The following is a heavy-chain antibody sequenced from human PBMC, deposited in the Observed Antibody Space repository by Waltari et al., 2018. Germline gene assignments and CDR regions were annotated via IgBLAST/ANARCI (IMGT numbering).Heavy chain of an antibody. CDR1: GGTFSSYA. CDR3: ARESRYYDSSGQISPDAFDI. Sequence: QVQLVQSGAEVKKPGSSVKVSCKASGGTFSSYAISWVRQAHGQGLGWMGGIIPIFGTANYAQKFQGRVTITADESTSTAYMELSSLRSEDTAVYYCARESRYYDSSGQISPDAFDIWGQGTMVTVSS. CDR2: IIPIFGTA. J-gene: IGHJ3*02. D-gene: IGHD3-22*01. V-gene: IGHV1-69*01.